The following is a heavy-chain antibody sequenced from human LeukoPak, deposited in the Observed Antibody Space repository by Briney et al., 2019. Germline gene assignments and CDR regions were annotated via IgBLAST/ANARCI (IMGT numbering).Heavy chain of an antibody. CDR1: GGSISSSSYY. J-gene: IGHJ4*02. Sequence: PSETLSLTCTVSGGSISSSSYYWGWIRQPPGKGLEWIGSIYYSGSTYYNPSLKSRVTISVDTSKNQFSLKLSSVTAADTAVYYCATLRWVNYYDSSGYFDYWGQGTLVTVSS. D-gene: IGHD3-22*01. CDR3: ATLRWVNYYDSSGYFDY. CDR2: IYYSGST. V-gene: IGHV4-39*07.